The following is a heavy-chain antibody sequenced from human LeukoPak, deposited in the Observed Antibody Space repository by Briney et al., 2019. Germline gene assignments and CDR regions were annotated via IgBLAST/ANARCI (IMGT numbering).Heavy chain of an antibody. CDR2: IHLRDSLT. D-gene: IGHD3-9*01. Sequence: GESLKISCQLSGYTFGTYWIGWVRQMPGKGLEWMGIIHLRDSLTYYSPSWQGQVIISDDTSISTAFLQWNSLTASDSGIYYCASARDCNFYWDYWAQGTLVTVAS. J-gene: IGHJ4*02. V-gene: IGHV5-51*01. CDR1: GYTFGTYW. CDR3: ASARDCNFYWDY.